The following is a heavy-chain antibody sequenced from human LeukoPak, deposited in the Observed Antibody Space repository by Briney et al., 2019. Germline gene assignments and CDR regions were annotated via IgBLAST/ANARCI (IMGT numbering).Heavy chain of an antibody. J-gene: IGHJ5*02. D-gene: IGHD3-10*01. Sequence: PGGSLRLSCAASGFTVSSNYMSWVRQAPGKGLEWVSDIYSGGSTYYADSVKGRFTISRDNSKNTLYLQMNSLRAEDTAVYYCARDGDYYGSGSYYNGGNWFDPWGQGTLVTVSS. V-gene: IGHV3-53*01. CDR2: IYSGGST. CDR1: GFTVSSNY. CDR3: ARDGDYYGSGSYYNGGNWFDP.